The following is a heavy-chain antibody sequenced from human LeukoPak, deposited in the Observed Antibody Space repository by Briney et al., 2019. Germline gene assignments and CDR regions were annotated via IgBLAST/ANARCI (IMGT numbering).Heavy chain of an antibody. J-gene: IGHJ6*02. CDR3: AKDTEGYTYGYYYYGMDV. CDR1: GFTFSSYA. D-gene: IGHD5-18*01. CDR2: ISGDSGST. V-gene: IGHV3-43*02. Sequence: GGSLRLSCAASGFTFSSYAMSWVRRAPGKGLEWVSLISGDSGSTYYADSVKGRFTISRDNSKNSLYLQMNSLRNDDTALYYCAKDTEGYTYGYYYYGMDVWGQGTTVTVSS.